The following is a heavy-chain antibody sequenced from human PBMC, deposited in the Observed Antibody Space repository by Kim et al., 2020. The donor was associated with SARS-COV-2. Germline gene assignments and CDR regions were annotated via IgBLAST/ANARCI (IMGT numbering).Heavy chain of an antibody. CDR2: T. CDR3: AKGGISGYYDS. Sequence: TAYADSVKGRFTISREKSKNTGYLQVNSLRDEDTATDYCAKGGISGYYDSWGQGTLVTVSS. V-gene: IGHV3-23*01. J-gene: IGHJ5*01. D-gene: IGHD3-22*01.